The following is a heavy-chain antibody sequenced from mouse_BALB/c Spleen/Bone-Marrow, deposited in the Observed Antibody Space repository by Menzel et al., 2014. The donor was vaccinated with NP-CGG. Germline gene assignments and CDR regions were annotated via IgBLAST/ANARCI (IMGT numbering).Heavy chain of an antibody. CDR1: GFSLTSYG. D-gene: IGHD2-4*01. CDR2: IWAGGST. Sequence: VQGVESGPGLVAPSQSLSITCTVSGFSLTSYGVHWVRQPPGEGLEWLGVIWAGGSTNYNSALMSRLSISKDNSKSQVFLKMNSLQTDDTAMYYCASPIYYDYRLFAYWGQGTLVTVSA. CDR3: ASPIYYDYRLFAY. V-gene: IGHV2-9*02. J-gene: IGHJ3*01.